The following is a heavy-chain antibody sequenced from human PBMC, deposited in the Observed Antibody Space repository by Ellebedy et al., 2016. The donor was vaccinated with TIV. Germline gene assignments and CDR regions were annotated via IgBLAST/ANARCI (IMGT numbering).Heavy chain of an antibody. CDR3: ARGEVRGVSLGGMDV. V-gene: IGHV4-34*01. CDR1: GGSISGYY. CDR2: VNHSGST. D-gene: IGHD3-10*01. Sequence: SETLSLXXAVYGGSISGYYWSWIRQPPGKGLEWIGEVNHSGSTNYNPSLKSRVTISVDTSKNQFSLKLSSVTAADTAVYYCARGEVRGVSLGGMDVWGQGTTVTVSS. J-gene: IGHJ6*02.